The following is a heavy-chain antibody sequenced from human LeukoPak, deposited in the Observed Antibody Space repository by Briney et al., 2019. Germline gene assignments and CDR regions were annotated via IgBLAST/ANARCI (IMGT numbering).Heavy chain of an antibody. D-gene: IGHD5-24*01. CDR3: ARASRDGYNQNFDH. J-gene: IGHJ4*02. CDR1: GYDFSTYW. Sequence: GESLKISCKGLGYDFSTYWNAWVGQRPGKGLEWMGIIYPGGSETRYDPSFQGQVTISADRSTSTAYLQWSSLRASDTAMYYCARASRDGYNQNFDHWGQGTLVTVSS. V-gene: IGHV5-51*01. CDR2: IYPGGSET.